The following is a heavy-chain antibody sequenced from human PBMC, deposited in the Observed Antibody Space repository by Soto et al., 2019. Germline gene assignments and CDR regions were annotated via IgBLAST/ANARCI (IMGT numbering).Heavy chain of an antibody. Sequence: SETLSLTCTVSGDSIRDSFWSWVRQPPGKGLEWIGLVHHTGNTNYNPSLETRVTMLIDASANHFSLTLTSVTPADAAIYYCARGREDHVDHHFGHLYDSWGQGTLVTVSS. CDR3: ARGREDHVDHHFGHLYDS. V-gene: IGHV4-59*01. D-gene: IGHD3-10*01. J-gene: IGHJ4*02. CDR2: VHHTGNT. CDR1: GDSIRDSF.